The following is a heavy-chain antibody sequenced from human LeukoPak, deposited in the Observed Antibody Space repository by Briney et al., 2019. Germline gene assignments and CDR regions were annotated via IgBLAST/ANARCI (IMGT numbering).Heavy chain of an antibody. D-gene: IGHD3-10*01. CDR3: ARDYGSGSYYPVEGYYYYYMDV. Sequence: GGSLRLSCAASGFTFSSYAMHWVRQAPGKGLEWVAVISYDGSNKYYADSVKGRFTISRDNSKNTLYLQMNSLRAEDTAVYYCARDYGSGSYYPVEGYYYYYMDVWGKGTTVTVSS. V-gene: IGHV3-30*04. CDR2: ISYDGSNK. J-gene: IGHJ6*03. CDR1: GFTFSSYA.